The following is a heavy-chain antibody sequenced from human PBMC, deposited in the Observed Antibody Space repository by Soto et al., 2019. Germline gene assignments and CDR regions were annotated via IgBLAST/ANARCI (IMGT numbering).Heavy chain of an antibody. CDR1: DFTFRNYS. Sequence: EVQLVESGGGLVKPGGSLRLSCVASDFTFRNYSLNWVRQAPGKGLEWVSSISSTSTYIYYADSLKGRFTISRDNAKNSLYLQMNSRRAEDTAIYSCVRDLQAGAFDIWGQGTLVTVSS. CDR2: ISSTSTYI. J-gene: IGHJ3*02. V-gene: IGHV3-21*01. CDR3: VRDLQAGAFDI.